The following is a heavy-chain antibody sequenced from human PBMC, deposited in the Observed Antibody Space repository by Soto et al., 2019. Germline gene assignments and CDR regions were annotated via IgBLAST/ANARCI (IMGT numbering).Heavy chain of an antibody. CDR2: IVVGSGNT. V-gene: IGHV1-58*01. Sequence: SVKVSCKASGFTFTSSAVQWVRQARGQRLEWIGWIVVGSGNTNYAQKFQERVIITRDMSTSTACMELSSLRSEDTAVYYCAARSWFAYDAFDIWGQGTMVTVSS. D-gene: IGHD3-16*01. CDR3: AARSWFAYDAFDI. CDR1: GFTFTSSA. J-gene: IGHJ3*02.